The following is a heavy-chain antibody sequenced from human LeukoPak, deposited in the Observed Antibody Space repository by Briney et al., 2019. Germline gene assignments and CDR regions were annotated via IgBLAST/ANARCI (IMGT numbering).Heavy chain of an antibody. V-gene: IGHV3-23*01. Sequence: GGSLRLSCAASGFTFSSYAMSWVRQAPGKGLEWVSAISGSGGSTYYADSVKGRFTISRDNGENSLYLQMNSLRAEDTAVYYGARDSMAFDFWGQGTLVTVSS. CDR2: ISGSGGST. D-gene: IGHD2/OR15-2a*01. CDR3: ARDSMAFDF. J-gene: IGHJ4*02. CDR1: GFTFSSYA.